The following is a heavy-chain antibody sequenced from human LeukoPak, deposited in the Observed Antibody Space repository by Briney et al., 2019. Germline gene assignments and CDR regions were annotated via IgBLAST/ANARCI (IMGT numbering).Heavy chain of an antibody. CDR2: ISSSSSYI. J-gene: IGHJ3*02. Sequence: GGSLRLSCAASGFTFSSYSMNWVRQAPGKGLEWVSSISSSSSYIYYADSVKGRFTISRDNAKNSLYLQMNSLRAEDTAVYYCARASPQSDAFDIWGQGTMVTVSS. V-gene: IGHV3-21*01. CDR1: GFTFSSYS. CDR3: ARASPQSDAFDI.